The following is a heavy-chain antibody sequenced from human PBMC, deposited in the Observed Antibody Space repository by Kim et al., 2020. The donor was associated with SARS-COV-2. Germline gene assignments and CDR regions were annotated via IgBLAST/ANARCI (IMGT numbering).Heavy chain of an antibody. CDR1: GFTFTSYW. CDR2: ISPDGSVK. CDR3: AREGPATGTTAIDY. J-gene: IGHJ4*02. V-gene: IGHV3-7*01. Sequence: GGSLRLSCAASGFTFTSYWVTWVRQAPGKGLEWVANISPDGSVKNYGDSLKGRLTISRDNAQNSLYLQLNSLRAEDTAVYYCAREGPATGTTAIDYWGQG. D-gene: IGHD6-13*01.